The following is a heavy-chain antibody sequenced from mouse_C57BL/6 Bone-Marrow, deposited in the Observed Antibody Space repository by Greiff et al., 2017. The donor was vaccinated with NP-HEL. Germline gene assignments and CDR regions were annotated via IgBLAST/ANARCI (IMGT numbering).Heavy chain of an antibody. CDR3: AREGYSKGGFAY. J-gene: IGHJ3*01. CDR2: INPGSGGT. CDR1: GYAFTNYL. V-gene: IGHV1-54*01. Sequence: QVQLQQSGAELVRPGTSVKVSCKASGYAFTNYLIEWVKQRPGQGLEWIGVINPGSGGTNYNEKFKGKATLTADKSSSTAYMQLSSLTSEDSAVYFCAREGYSKGGFAYWGQGTLVTVSA. D-gene: IGHD2-5*01.